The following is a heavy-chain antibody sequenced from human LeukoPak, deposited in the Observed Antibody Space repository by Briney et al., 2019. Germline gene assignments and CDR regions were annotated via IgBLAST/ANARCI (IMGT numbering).Heavy chain of an antibody. CDR3: ARVILKKSGPVDY. D-gene: IGHD3-3*01. V-gene: IGHV4-34*01. CDR1: GGSFSGYY. CDR2: INHSGST. Sequence: PSETLSLTCAVYGGSFSGYYWSWIRQPPGKGLEWIGEINHSGSTNYNPSLKSRVTISVDTSKNQFSLKLSSVTAADTAVYYCARVILKKSGPVDYWGQGTLVTVSS. J-gene: IGHJ4*02.